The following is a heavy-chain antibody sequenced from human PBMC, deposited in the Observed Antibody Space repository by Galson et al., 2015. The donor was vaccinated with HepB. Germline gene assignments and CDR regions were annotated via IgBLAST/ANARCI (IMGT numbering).Heavy chain of an antibody. CDR1: GFTFNNYA. CDR3: AKDRHSGGNCYDS. J-gene: IGHJ5*01. Sequence: SLRLSCAASGFTFNNYAMAWVRQAPGKGLEWVSAVFGSGGSAYHADSVKGRFTISRDNSKNTVYLQMNGLGAEDTAIYYCAKDRHSGGNCYDSWGQGTLVTVSS. CDR2: VFGSGGSA. V-gene: IGHV3-23*01. D-gene: IGHD2-15*01.